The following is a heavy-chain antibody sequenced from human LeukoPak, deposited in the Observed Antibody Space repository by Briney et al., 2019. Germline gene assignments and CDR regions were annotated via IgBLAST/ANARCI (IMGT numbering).Heavy chain of an antibody. Sequence: GGSLRLSCAASGFTFSSYAMSWVRQAPGKGLEWVSAISGSGGSTYYADSVKGRFTISRDNSKNTLYLQMNSLRAEDTAAYYCAKDWAYQAYNWNLREIQNFDYWGQGTLVTVSS. CDR2: ISGSGGST. CDR1: GFTFSSYA. J-gene: IGHJ4*02. D-gene: IGHD1-20*01. CDR3: AKDWAYQAYNWNLREIQNFDY. V-gene: IGHV3-23*01.